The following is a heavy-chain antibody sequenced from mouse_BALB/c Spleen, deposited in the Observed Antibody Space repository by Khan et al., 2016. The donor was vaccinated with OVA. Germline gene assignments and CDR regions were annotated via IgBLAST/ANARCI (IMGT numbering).Heavy chain of an antibody. CDR1: GFTFTSFS. Sequence: EVELVESGGGLVKPGGSLKLSCSASGFTFTSFSMSWVRQTPGKRLEWVANISTGGHYTFYPDSVKGSFTISRDNASNTLYLQLSSLRSEDSAMYYCARRLVDDYAMDYWGQGTSVTVSS. J-gene: IGHJ4*01. D-gene: IGHD2-2*01. V-gene: IGHV5-9-3*01. CDR3: ARRLVDDYAMDY. CDR2: ISTGGHYT.